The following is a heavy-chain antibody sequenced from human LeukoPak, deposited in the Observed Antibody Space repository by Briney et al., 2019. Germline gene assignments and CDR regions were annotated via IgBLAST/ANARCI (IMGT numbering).Heavy chain of an antibody. CDR2: ISYDGSNQ. CDR1: GFTFSSYA. V-gene: IGHV3-30*14. CDR3: ARRAGAYTHPYDY. D-gene: IGHD3-16*01. J-gene: IGHJ4*02. Sequence: PGRSLRLSCAASGFTFSSYAMHWVRQAPGKGLEWVAVISYDGSNQYYADSVKGRFTISIDNSKNTLYLQMNSLRAEDTAVYYCARRAGAYTHPYDYWGQGTLVTVSS.